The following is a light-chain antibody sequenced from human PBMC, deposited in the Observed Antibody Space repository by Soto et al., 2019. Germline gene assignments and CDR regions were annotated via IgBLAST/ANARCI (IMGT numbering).Light chain of an antibody. Sequence: DIVVTQSPLSLPVTPGEPASISCRSSRSLLQRNGRNYLDWYLQKPGQSPQLLIYLGSSRASGVPDRFSGSGSDTDFTLKISRVEAEDVGVYYCMQSLQTPYTFAQGTKVDIK. V-gene: IGKV2-28*01. CDR2: LGS. J-gene: IGKJ2*01. CDR3: MQSLQTPYT. CDR1: RSLLQRNGRNY.